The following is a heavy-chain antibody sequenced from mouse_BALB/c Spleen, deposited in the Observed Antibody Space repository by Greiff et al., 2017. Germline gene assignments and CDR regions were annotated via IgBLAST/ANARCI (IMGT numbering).Heavy chain of an antibody. J-gene: IGHJ2*01. CDR1: GFTFSNYW. CDR2: IRLKSNNYAT. V-gene: IGHV6-6*02. CDR3: TRGGLRRNYFDY. Sequence: EVHVVESGGGLVQPGGSMKLSCVASGFTFSNYWMNWVRQSPEKGLEWVAEIRLKSNNYATHYAESVKGRFTISRDDSKSSVYLQMNNLRAEDTGIYYCTRGGLRRNYFDYWGQGTTLTVSS. D-gene: IGHD2-4*01.